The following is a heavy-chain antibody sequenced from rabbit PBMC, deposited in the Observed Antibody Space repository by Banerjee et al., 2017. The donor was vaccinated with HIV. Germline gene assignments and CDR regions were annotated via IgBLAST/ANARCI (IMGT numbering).Heavy chain of an antibody. Sequence: QSLEESGGDLVKPEGSLTLTCTASGLSFSSSYWICWVRQAPGKGLELIACIYNGDGSTYYASWVNGRFTISRSTSLNTVDLQMTSLTAADTATYFCARVAGYAGYGYATPFNLWGPGTLVTVS. CDR3: ARVAGYAGYGYATPFNL. CDR1: GLSFSSSYW. J-gene: IGHJ4*01. D-gene: IGHD6-1*01. CDR2: IYNGDGST. V-gene: IGHV1S43*01.